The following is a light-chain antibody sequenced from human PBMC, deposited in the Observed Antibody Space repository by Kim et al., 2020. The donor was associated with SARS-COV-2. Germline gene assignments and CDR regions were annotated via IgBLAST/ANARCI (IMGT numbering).Light chain of an antibody. J-gene: IGKJ2*01. V-gene: IGKV4-1*01. CDR2: WAS. Sequence: DIVMTQSPDSLAVSLGERATINCKSSQSVLYSSNNKNYLAWYQQKPGQPPKLLIYWASTRESGVPDRFSGSGSGTDFTLTISSLQAEDVAVYYCQQYYSSPPHTFGQGTKLEI. CDR3: QQYYSSPPHT. CDR1: QSVLYSSNNKNY.